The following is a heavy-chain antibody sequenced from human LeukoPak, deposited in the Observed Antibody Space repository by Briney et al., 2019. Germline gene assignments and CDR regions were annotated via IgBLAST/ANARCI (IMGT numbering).Heavy chain of an antibody. J-gene: IGHJ4*02. CDR2: IYHSGST. CDR3: AREAGRSSWSGHTQYFDY. Sequence: SETLSLTCTVSGGSISSGGYYWSWIRQPPGKGLEWIGYIYHSGSTYYNPSLKSRVTISVDRSKNQFSLKLSSVTAADTAVYYCAREAGRSSWSGHTQYFDYWGQGTLVTVSS. CDR1: GGSISSGGYY. D-gene: IGHD6-13*01. V-gene: IGHV4-30-2*01.